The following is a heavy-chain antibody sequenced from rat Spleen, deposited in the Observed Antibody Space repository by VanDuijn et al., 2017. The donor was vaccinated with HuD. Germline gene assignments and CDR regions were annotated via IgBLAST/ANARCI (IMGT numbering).Heavy chain of an antibody. Sequence: EVQLVESGGGLVQPGRSLKLSCAASGFSFRDFAMAWVRMPPKKGLEWVATIIYDGSKTYYRDSVKGRFTISRDNAKSTLYLQMDSLRSEDTATYYCARLWDSWGQGVMVTVSS. CDR2: IIYDGSKT. J-gene: IGHJ2*01. CDR1: GFSFRDFA. V-gene: IGHV5-17*01. CDR3: ARLWDS.